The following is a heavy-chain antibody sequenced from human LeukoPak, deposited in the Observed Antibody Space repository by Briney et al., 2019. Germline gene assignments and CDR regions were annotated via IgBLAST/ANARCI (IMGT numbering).Heavy chain of an antibody. D-gene: IGHD4-17*01. J-gene: IGHJ4*02. CDR1: GGSISSYY. CDR3: ARDATDYGDYEFDY. CDR2: IYYSGST. Sequence: SETLSLTCTVSGGSISSYYWSWIRQPPGKGLEWIGYIYYSGSTNCNPSLKSRVTISVDTSKNQFSLKLSSVTAADTAVYYCARDATDYGDYEFDYWGQGTLVTVSS. V-gene: IGHV4-59*01.